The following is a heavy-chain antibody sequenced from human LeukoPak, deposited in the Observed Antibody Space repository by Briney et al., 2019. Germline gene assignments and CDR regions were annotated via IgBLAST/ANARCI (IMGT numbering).Heavy chain of an antibody. CDR2: ISSNGGST. CDR1: GFTFSSYA. D-gene: IGHD2-8*01. CDR3: ARDGSGSEGYCTNDECSSYGMDV. J-gene: IGHJ6*02. Sequence: GGSLRLSCAASGFTFSSYAMHWVRQAPGKGLEYVSAISSNGGSTYYANSVKGRFTISRDNSKNTLYLQMGSLRAEDMAVYYCARDGSGSEGYCTNDECSSYGMDVWGQGTTVTVSS. V-gene: IGHV3-64*01.